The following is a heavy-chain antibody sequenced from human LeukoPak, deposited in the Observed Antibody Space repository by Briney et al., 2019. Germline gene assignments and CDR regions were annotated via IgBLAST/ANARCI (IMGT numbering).Heavy chain of an antibody. CDR2: IYSGGST. Sequence: GGSLRLSCAASGFTVSSNYMSWVRQAPGKGLEWVSVIYSGGSTYYADSVKGRFTISRDNSKNTLYLQMNSLRAEDTAVYYCARDGPYYDSSGYYSDYYYYYGMDVWGQGTTVTVSS. V-gene: IGHV3-66*01. CDR1: GFTVSSNY. J-gene: IGHJ6*02. D-gene: IGHD3-22*01. CDR3: ARDGPYYDSSGYYSDYYYYYGMDV.